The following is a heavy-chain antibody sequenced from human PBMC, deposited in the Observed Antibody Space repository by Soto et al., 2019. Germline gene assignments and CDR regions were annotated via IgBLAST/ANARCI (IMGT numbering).Heavy chain of an antibody. V-gene: IGHV3-48*01. CDR1: GFTFSSYS. J-gene: IGHJ4*02. Sequence: GGSLRLSCAASGFTFSSYSMNWVRQAPGKGLEWVSYISSSSSTIYYADSVKGRFTISRDNAKNSLYLQMNSLRAEDTAVYYCARDRTADDWNPFDYWGQGTLVTVSS. CDR3: ARDRTADDWNPFDY. D-gene: IGHD1-1*01. CDR2: ISSSSSTI.